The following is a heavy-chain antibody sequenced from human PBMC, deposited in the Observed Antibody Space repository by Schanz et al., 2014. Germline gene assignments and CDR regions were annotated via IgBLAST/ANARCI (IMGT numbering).Heavy chain of an antibody. Sequence: VHLLESGGGLVQPGGSLRLSCAASGFTFSSYAMSWVRQAPGKGLEWVSIISGSGGNTYYADAVRGRFTISRDNSKTTVYLQMNSLRAEDTAVYYCAKDAENTAMITDYFDYWGQGTLLTVSS. V-gene: IGHV3-23*01. CDR2: ISGSGGNT. CDR1: GFTFSSYA. CDR3: AKDAENTAMITDYFDY. J-gene: IGHJ4*02. D-gene: IGHD5-18*01.